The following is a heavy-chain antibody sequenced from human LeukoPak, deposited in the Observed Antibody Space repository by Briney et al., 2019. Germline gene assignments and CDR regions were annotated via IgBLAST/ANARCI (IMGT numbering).Heavy chain of an antibody. CDR3: AREELRGPRAYCSSTSCFRGYFDY. J-gene: IGHJ4*02. V-gene: IGHV4-34*01. D-gene: IGHD2-2*01. Sequence: SETLSLTCAVYGGSFSGYYWSWIRQPPGKVLEWIGEINHSGSTNYNPSLKSRVTISVDTSRNQFSLKLSSVTAADTAVYYCAREELRGPRAYCSSTSCFRGYFDYWGQGTLVTVSS. CDR1: GGSFSGYY. CDR2: INHSGST.